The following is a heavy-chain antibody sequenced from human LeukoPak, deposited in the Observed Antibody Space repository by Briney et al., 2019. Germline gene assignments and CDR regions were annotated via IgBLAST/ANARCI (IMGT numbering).Heavy chain of an antibody. CDR3: AKAQQLGIAAAEGS. Sequence: PGGSLRLSCAASGFTFSSYAMSWVRQAPGKGLEWVSAISGSGGSTYYADSVKGRFTISRDNSKNTLCLQMNSLRAEDTAVYYCAKAQQLGIAAAEGSWGQGTLVTVSS. CDR2: ISGSGGST. CDR1: GFTFSSYA. V-gene: IGHV3-23*01. J-gene: IGHJ4*02. D-gene: IGHD6-13*01.